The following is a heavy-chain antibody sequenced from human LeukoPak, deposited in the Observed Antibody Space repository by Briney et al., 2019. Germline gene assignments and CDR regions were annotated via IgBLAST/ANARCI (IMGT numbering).Heavy chain of an antibody. J-gene: IGHJ4*02. CDR3: ARHRPTYYYGSGSYLADY. CDR1: GVPFSGYY. CDR2: INHNGST. D-gene: IGHD3-10*01. Sequence: SETLSLTCAVYGVPFSGYYWSWIRQPPGKGLEWIGEINHNGSTNYNPSLKRRVTIPVDTSKHQFSLKLSSETAADTAVYYCARHRPTYYYGSGSYLADYWGGASLVSVCS. V-gene: IGHV4-34*01.